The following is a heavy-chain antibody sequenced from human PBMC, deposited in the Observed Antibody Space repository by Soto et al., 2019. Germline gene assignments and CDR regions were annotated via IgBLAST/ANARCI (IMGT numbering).Heavy chain of an antibody. CDR1: GYTFTSYN. Sequence: ASVKVSCKASGYTFTSYNINWVRQAPGQGFEWMGWINPKSGGTKYPQKFQGRVTMTRDTSLSTVYMTLTRLTSDDTAVYYCARDLAKGGGSAGFDYWGQGTLVTVS. J-gene: IGHJ4*02. CDR3: ARDLAKGGGSAGFDY. CDR2: INPKSGGT. V-gene: IGHV1-2*02. D-gene: IGHD1-26*01.